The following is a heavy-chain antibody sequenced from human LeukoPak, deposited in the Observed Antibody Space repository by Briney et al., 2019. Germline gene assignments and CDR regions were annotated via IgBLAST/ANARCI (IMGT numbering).Heavy chain of an antibody. CDR2: IKSKTDGGTT. Sequence: PGGSLRLSCAASGFTFSNAWMSWVRQAPGKGLEWVGRIKSKTDGGTTDYAAPVKGRFTISRDDSKNTLYLQMNSLKTEDTAVYYCTTAMIVVPNLPRGVGPWGQGTLVTVSS. D-gene: IGHD3-22*01. CDR3: TTAMIVVPNLPRGVGP. J-gene: IGHJ5*02. V-gene: IGHV3-15*01. CDR1: GFTFSNAW.